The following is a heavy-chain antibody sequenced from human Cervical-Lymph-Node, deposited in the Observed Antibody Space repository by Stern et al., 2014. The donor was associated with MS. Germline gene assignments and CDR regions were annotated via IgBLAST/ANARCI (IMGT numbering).Heavy chain of an antibody. CDR2: IWYDGSNR. Sequence: VQLVESGGGVVQPGRSLRLSCAASGFTFSSSGMHWVRQAPGKGLEWLGSIWYDGSNRYYAASVKGRFTISRDNSKNTLYLQMNSLRAEDTAVYYCAREGGNTAEYFQHWGQGTLVTVSS. CDR1: GFTFSSSG. J-gene: IGHJ1*01. CDR3: AREGGNTAEYFQH. V-gene: IGHV3-33*01. D-gene: IGHD4-23*01.